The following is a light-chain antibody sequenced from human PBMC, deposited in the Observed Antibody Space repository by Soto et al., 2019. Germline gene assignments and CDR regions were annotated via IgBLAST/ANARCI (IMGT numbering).Light chain of an antibody. Sequence: AIQVTQSPSSLSASVGDRVTITCRASQDIRGALAWYQQKPGKAPKLLIYDVSTVQSGVPSRFSGRRSGTEFTLTITSLQPEDFATYYCQQFNIYPITFGQGTRLDI. CDR1: QDIRGA. V-gene: IGKV1-13*02. CDR2: DVS. J-gene: IGKJ5*01. CDR3: QQFNIYPIT.